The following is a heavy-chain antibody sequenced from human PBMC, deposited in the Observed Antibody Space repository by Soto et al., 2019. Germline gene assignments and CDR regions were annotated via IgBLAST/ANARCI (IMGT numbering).Heavy chain of an antibody. CDR1: GFTFSSYA. V-gene: IGHV3-23*01. CDR3: ATPDNGDFWSGSAIDC. J-gene: IGHJ4*02. Sequence: EVQLLESGGGLVQPGGSLRLSCAASGFTFSSYAMSWVRQAPGKGLEWVSAISGSGGSTYYADSVKGRFTISRDNSKNTLYRQMNSLRAEDTAVYYCATPDNGDFWSGSAIDCWGQGTLVTVSS. CDR2: ISGSGGST. D-gene: IGHD3-3*01.